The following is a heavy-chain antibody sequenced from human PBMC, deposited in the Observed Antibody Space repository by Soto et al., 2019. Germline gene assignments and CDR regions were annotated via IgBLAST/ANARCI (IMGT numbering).Heavy chain of an antibody. V-gene: IGHV3-33*01. D-gene: IGHD3-3*01. CDR3: ARDRFLTIFGVGIMTYGTDV. CDR1: ASTVSSYG. CDR2: IWYDGSNK. Sequence: SLRLSCAASASTVSSYGMHWVRQAPGKGLEWAAVIWYDGSNKYYADSVKGRFTISRDNSKNTLYLQMKSLRAEDTAVYYFARDRFLTIFGVGIMTYGTDVSGQGTTVPVSS. J-gene: IGHJ6*01.